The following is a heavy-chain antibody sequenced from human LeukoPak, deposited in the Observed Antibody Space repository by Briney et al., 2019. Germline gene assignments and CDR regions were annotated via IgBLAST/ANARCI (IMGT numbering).Heavy chain of an antibody. Sequence: SVKVSCKASGGTFSSYAINWVRQAPGQGLEWMGRIIPILSITDYAQKFQGRVTITADKSTSTAYMDLSSLRSEDTAVYYCARSGGSGDNNWFDPWGQGTLVTVSS. CDR2: IIPILSIT. V-gene: IGHV1-69*04. J-gene: IGHJ5*02. CDR3: ARSGGSGDNNWFDP. D-gene: IGHD3-10*01. CDR1: GGTFSSYA.